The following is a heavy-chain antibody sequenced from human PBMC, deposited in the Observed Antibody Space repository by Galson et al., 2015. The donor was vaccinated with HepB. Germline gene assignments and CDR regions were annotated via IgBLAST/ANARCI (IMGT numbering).Heavy chain of an antibody. Sequence: SLRLSCAASGFTFSSYGMHWVRQAPGKGLEWVAFIRYDGSNKYYADSVKGRFTISRDNSKNTLYLQMNSLRAEDTAVYYCAKARRNDYLKHFGYWGQGTLVTVSS. D-gene: IGHD2/OR15-2a*01. CDR3: AKARRNDYLKHFGY. CDR2: IRYDGSNK. J-gene: IGHJ4*02. V-gene: IGHV3-30*02. CDR1: GFTFSSYG.